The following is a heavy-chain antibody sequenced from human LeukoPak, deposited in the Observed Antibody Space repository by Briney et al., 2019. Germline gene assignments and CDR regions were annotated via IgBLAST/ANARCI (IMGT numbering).Heavy chain of an antibody. CDR3: ARLYDSSTYTNWLDP. V-gene: IGHV4-59*11. CDR2: IYYSGST. D-gene: IGHD3-22*01. Sequence: KPSETLSLTCTVSGGSISSHYWSWIRQPPGKGLEWIGYIYYSGSTKHNPSLKSRVTISVDTSNNQFSLKLSSVTAADTAVYYCARLYDSSTYTNWLDPWGQGTLVTVSS. J-gene: IGHJ5*02. CDR1: GGSISSHY.